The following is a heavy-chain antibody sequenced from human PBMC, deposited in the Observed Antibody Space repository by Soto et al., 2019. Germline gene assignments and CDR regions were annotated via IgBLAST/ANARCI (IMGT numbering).Heavy chain of an antibody. CDR2: IYYSGST. CDR1: GDSISSGGSD. D-gene: IGHD6-13*01. CDR3: ARVFSDSSSFFDP. V-gene: IGHV4-31*03. Sequence: LQTLSLTCTVSGDSISSGGSDWSSNREHPGKGLEWIGYIYYSGSTYYNPSLKSRVTISVDTSKNQFSLKLSSVTAADTAVYYCARVFSDSSSFFDPWGQGTLVTVSS. J-gene: IGHJ5*02.